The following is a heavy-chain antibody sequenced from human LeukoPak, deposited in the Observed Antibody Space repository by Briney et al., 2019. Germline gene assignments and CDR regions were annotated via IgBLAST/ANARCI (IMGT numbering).Heavy chain of an antibody. Sequence: ASVRVSCKASGYTFTRYGISWVRQAPGQGLEWMGWINTNTGNPTYAQGFTGRFVFSLDTSVSTAYLQISSLKAEDTAVYYCARDSREKEPTYYDILTGYRAPNHPYWFDPWGQGTLVTVSS. CDR1: GYTFTRYG. CDR3: ARDSREKEPTYYDILTGYRAPNHPYWFDP. D-gene: IGHD3-9*01. J-gene: IGHJ5*02. V-gene: IGHV7-4-1*02. CDR2: INTNTGNP.